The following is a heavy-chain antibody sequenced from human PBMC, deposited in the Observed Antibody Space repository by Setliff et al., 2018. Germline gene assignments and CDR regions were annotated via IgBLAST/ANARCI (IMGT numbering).Heavy chain of an antibody. V-gene: IGHV4-34*01. D-gene: IGHD3-10*01. J-gene: IGHJ6*03. CDR3: ARALLWFGEGMDV. Sequence: SETLSLTCAVYGGSFSGYHWSWIRQPPGKGLEWIGEINHSGSTIYNPSLKSRVTISVDTSKNQFSLKLSSVTAADTAVYYCARALLWFGEGMDVWGKGTTVTVSS. CDR1: GGSFSGYH. CDR2: INHSGST.